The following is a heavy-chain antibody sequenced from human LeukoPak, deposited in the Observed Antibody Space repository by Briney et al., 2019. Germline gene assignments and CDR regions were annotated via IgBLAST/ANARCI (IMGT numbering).Heavy chain of an antibody. V-gene: IGHV3-13*01. CDR2: IGTAGDT. Sequence: PGGSLRLSCAASGFTFSTYDMHWVRQGTGKGLEWVSAIGTAGDTYYADSVKGRFTISRENAKNSLSLQMNSLRAGDPAVYYCARGERVYAGYYYYGMDVWGQGTTVTVSS. J-gene: IGHJ6*02. CDR3: ARGERVYAGYYYYGMDV. CDR1: GFTFSTYD. D-gene: IGHD2-8*01.